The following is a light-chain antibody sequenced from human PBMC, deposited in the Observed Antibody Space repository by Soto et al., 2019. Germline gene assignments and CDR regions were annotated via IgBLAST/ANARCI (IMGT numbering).Light chain of an antibody. J-gene: IGKJ1*01. Sequence: EIQMTQSPSSLSASVGDRVTITCRASQSISRYLNWYQQKPGKAPKLLIYGASSLQSGVPSRFSGSASGTDFTLTISSLQPEDFATYYCQQSYTSTFGQGTKVEIK. CDR1: QSISRY. CDR3: QQSYTST. CDR2: GAS. V-gene: IGKV1-39*01.